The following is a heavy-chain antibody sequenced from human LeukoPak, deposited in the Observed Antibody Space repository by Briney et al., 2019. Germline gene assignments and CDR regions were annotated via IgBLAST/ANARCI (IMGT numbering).Heavy chain of an antibody. CDR3: ARDRRSYYDFWSGYPLFDY. CDR1: GYTFTSYG. J-gene: IGHJ4*02. Sequence: GASVKVSCKASGYTFTSYGISWVRQAPGQGLEWMGWISAYNGNTNYAQKLQGRVTMTTDTSTSTAYMELRSLRSDDTAVYYCARDRRSYYDFWSGYPLFDYWSQGTLVTVSS. V-gene: IGHV1-18*01. CDR2: ISAYNGNT. D-gene: IGHD3-3*01.